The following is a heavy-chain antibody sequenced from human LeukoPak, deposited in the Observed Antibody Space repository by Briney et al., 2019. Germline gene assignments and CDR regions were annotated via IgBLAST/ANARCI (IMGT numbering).Heavy chain of an antibody. CDR2: MNPNSGNT. J-gene: IGHJ6*02. CDR1: GYTFTSYD. CDR3: ARPLTPPYYVFGSGYYNYYYGRDV. Sequence: GASVKVSCKASGYTFTSYDINWVRQATGQGLEWMGWMNPNSGNTGYAQKFQGRVTMTRNTSISTAYMELSSLRSEDTAVYYCARPLTPPYYVFGSGYYNYYYGRDVGAQGTTVPVS. D-gene: IGHD3-3*01. V-gene: IGHV1-8*01.